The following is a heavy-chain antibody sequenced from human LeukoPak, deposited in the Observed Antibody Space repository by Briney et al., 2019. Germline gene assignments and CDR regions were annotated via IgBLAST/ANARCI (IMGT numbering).Heavy chain of an antibody. Sequence: SVKVSCKASGGTFSSYAISWVRQAPGQGLEWMGRIIPNYGTANYAQKFQGRVTITTDESTSTAYMELSSLRSEDTAVYYCARGLYCSGGSCFFDRSWFDPWGQGTLVTVSS. D-gene: IGHD2-15*01. J-gene: IGHJ5*02. V-gene: IGHV1-69*05. CDR1: GGTFSSYA. CDR2: IIPNYGTA. CDR3: ARGLYCSGGSCFFDRSWFDP.